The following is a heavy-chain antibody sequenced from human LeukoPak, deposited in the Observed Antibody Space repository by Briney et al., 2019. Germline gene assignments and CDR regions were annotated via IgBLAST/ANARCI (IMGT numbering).Heavy chain of an antibody. CDR3: AKSTFMTTVTTGSFDY. V-gene: IGHV3-23*01. Sequence: GGSLRLSRAASGFTFSSCAMRWVRQAPGKGLEWVSAITGSGDSTYYADTVKGRFTISRDNSKNSLYLQMNSLRAEDTAVYYCAKSTFMTTVTTGSFDYWGQGALVTVSS. J-gene: IGHJ4*02. CDR2: ITGSGDST. D-gene: IGHD4-17*01. CDR1: GFTFSSCA.